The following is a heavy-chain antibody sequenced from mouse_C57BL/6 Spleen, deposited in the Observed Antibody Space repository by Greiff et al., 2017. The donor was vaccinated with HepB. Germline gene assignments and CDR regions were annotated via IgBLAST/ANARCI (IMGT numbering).Heavy chain of an antibody. CDR1: GYSITSGYY. V-gene: IGHV3-6*01. D-gene: IGHD1-1*01. J-gene: IGHJ2*01. Sequence: DVQLQESGPGLVKPSQSLSLTCSVTGYSITSGYYWNWIRQFPGNKLEWMGYISYDGSNNYNPSLKNRISITRDTSKNQFFLKLNSVTTEDTGTYYCARGEYYGSFDYWGQGTTLTVSS. CDR2: ISYDGSN. CDR3: ARGEYYGSFDY.